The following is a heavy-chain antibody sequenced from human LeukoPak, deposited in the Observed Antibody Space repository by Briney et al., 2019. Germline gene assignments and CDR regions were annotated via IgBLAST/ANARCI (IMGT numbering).Heavy chain of an antibody. Sequence: GSLRLSCAASGFAVSSNYMNWVHQAPGKGPERVSYISSSSSTIYYADSVKGRFTISRDNAKDSLYLQMNSLRAEDTAVYYCARDLHSGYDLGAFDIWGQGTMVTVSS. CDR3: ARDLHSGYDLGAFDI. V-gene: IGHV3-48*04. CDR1: GFAVSSNY. CDR2: ISSSSSTI. J-gene: IGHJ3*02. D-gene: IGHD5-12*01.